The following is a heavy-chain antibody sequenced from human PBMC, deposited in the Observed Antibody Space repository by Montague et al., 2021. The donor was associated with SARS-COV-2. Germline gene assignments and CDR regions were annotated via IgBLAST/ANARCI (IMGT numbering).Heavy chain of an antibody. Sequence: TLSLTCTVSGGSISSGGYYWSWIRQHPGKGLEWIGYIYYSGSTYYNPSLKSRVTISVDTSKNQFSLKLSSVTAADAAVYYCARVAESTYYDFWSGYLRFYYFDHWGQGTLVTVSS. D-gene: IGHD3-3*01. CDR2: IYYSGST. CDR1: GGSISSGGYY. J-gene: IGHJ4*02. V-gene: IGHV4-31*03. CDR3: ARVAESTYYDFWSGYLRFYYFDH.